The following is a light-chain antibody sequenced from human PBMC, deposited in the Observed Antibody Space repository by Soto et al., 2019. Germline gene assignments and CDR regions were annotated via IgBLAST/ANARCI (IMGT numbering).Light chain of an antibody. CDR1: SSDVGGHDY. J-gene: IGLJ3*02. CDR3: SSFTSTNTGV. V-gene: IGLV2-14*01. Sequence: QSALTQPASVSGSPGQSITISCTGTSSDVGGHDYVSWYLQHPGKVPKLLIYEAFNRPSGVSDRFSGSKSGGTASLTISGLQVEDEGDYYCSSFTSTNTGVFGGGTKLTVL. CDR2: EAF.